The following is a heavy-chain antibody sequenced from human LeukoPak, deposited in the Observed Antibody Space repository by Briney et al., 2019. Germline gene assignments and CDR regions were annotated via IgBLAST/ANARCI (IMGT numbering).Heavy chain of an antibody. CDR3: VKVASSPGPFDY. Sequence: PGGSLRLSCSASGFTFSNYALYWVRRAPGKGLEYVSAINSNGDSTFYADSVKGRFTISRDNSKNTLDLQMSSLRVEDTAVYYCVKVASSPGPFDYWGQGTLVTVSS. D-gene: IGHD6-13*01. V-gene: IGHV3-64D*06. CDR2: INSNGDST. CDR1: GFTFSNYA. J-gene: IGHJ4*02.